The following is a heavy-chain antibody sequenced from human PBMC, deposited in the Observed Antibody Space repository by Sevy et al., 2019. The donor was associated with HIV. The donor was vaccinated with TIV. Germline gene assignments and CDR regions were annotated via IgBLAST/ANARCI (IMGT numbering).Heavy chain of an antibody. Sequence: SETLSLTCAVSGGSISSSNWWSWVRQPPVKGLEWIGEIYHSGSNNYNPSLKSRVTISVDKSKNQFSLKLSSVTAADTAVYYCARALGTVTTRYKKYNWFDPWGQGTLVTVSS. CDR3: ARALGTVTTRYKKYNWFDP. CDR1: GGSISSSNW. V-gene: IGHV4-4*02. CDR2: IYHSGSN. D-gene: IGHD4-17*01. J-gene: IGHJ5*02.